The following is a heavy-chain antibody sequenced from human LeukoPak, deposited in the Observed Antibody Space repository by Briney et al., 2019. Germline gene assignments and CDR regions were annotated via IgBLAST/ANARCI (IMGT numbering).Heavy chain of an antibody. D-gene: IGHD2-15*01. CDR3: TRLHGGYPFDY. V-gene: IGHV3-74*01. Sequence: PGGSLRLSCAASGFTFSSYWMHWVRQAPGKGLVWVSRISSDGSSTTYADSVKGRFTISRDNAKNSLYLQMNGLRAEDTAVYYCTRLHGGYPFDYWGQGTLVTVSS. CDR2: ISSDGSST. J-gene: IGHJ4*02. CDR1: GFTFSSYW.